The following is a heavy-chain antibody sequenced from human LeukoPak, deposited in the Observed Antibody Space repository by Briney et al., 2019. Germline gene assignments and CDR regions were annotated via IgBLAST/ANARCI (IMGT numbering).Heavy chain of an antibody. V-gene: IGHV4-4*07. CDR3: ARQGRISMIVVLTEDAFDI. J-gene: IGHJ3*02. Sequence: SETLSLTCTVSGGSISSYYWSWIRQPAGKGLEWIGRIYTSGSTNYNPSLKSRVTMSVDTSKNQFSLKLSSVTAADTAVYYCARQGRISMIVVLTEDAFDIWGQGTMVTVSS. D-gene: IGHD3-22*01. CDR2: IYTSGST. CDR1: GGSISSYY.